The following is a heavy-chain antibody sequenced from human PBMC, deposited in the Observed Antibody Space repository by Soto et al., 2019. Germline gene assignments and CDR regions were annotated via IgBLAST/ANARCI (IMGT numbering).Heavy chain of an antibody. CDR1: GFSVSSYY. D-gene: IGHD3-3*01. V-gene: IGHV3-66*01. CDR3: ARGKQSQTGTSDFCPIDN. CDR2: IYSEGAT. Sequence: EVQLVESGGALVQPGGSLRLSCAASGFSVSSYYMTWVRQAPGKGLERVSTIYSEGATYYADAVKGRFTISRDESTNTLILKMTSLRVEDTAVYYCARGKQSQTGTSDFCPIDNWGQGTLVIVSS. J-gene: IGHJ4*02.